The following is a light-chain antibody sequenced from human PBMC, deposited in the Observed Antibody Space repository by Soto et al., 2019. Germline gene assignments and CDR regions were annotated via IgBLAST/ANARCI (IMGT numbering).Light chain of an antibody. Sequence: ELTQPPSVSVAPGQTARLTCGGSNIGSKNVHWYQQKPGQAPVLVVYDDRDRPSGIPERFSGSNSGNTASLTISRVEAGDEADYYCQVWDSGSDHLDVFGSGTKVTVL. J-gene: IGLJ1*01. V-gene: IGLV3-21*02. CDR3: QVWDSGSDHLDV. CDR2: DDR. CDR1: NIGSKN.